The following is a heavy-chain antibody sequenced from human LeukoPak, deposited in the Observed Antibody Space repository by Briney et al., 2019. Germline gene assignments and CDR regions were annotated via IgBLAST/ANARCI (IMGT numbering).Heavy chain of an antibody. CDR2: ISSSSSYI. Sequence: GGSLRLTCAASGVTFSSYSMNWVRQAPGKGLEWVSSISSSSSYIYYADSVKGRFTISRDNAKNSLYLQMNSLRAEDTAVYYCARGKGYYDQNWGQGTLVTVSS. CDR3: ARGKGYYDQN. V-gene: IGHV3-21*01. CDR1: GVTFSSYS. J-gene: IGHJ4*02. D-gene: IGHD3-22*01.